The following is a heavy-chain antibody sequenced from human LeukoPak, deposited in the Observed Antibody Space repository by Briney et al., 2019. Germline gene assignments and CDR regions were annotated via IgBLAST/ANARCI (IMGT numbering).Heavy chain of an antibody. CDR3: ARLTGEDYYYMDV. V-gene: IGHV5-51*01. J-gene: IGHJ6*03. CDR2: IYPGDSDT. CDR1: GYSFTSYW. D-gene: IGHD7-27*01. Sequence: GESLKISCKGSGYSFTSYWLGWVRQMPGKGLEWMRIIYPGDSDTRYSPSFQGQVTISADKSISTAYLQWSSLKASDTAMYYCARLTGEDYYYMDVWGKGTTVTVSS.